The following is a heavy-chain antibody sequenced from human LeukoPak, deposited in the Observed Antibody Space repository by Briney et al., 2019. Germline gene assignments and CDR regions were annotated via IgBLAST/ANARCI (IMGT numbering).Heavy chain of an antibody. D-gene: IGHD3-10*01. Sequence: GGSLRLSCAASGFTFTTYGLSWVRQAPGQGLEWMGWITTYNGDTDYAQKLQGRVTMTADTSTSTAYMELRSLRSDDTAVYYCAIVLPYFGYWGQGTLLTVSS. V-gene: IGHV1-18*01. CDR1: GFTFTTYG. CDR3: AIVLPYFGY. J-gene: IGHJ4*02. CDR2: ITTYNGDT.